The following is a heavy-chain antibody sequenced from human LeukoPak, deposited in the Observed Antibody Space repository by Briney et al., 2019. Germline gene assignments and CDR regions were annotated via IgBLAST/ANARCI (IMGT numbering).Heavy chain of an antibody. CDR3: ARGFIDLGFGELTAWFDP. CDR1: GYTFTSYD. J-gene: IGHJ5*02. Sequence: ASVKVSCKASGYTFTSYDINWVRQATGQGLEWMGWMNPNSGNTGYAQKFQGRVTITRNTSISTAYMELSSLRSEDTAVYYCARGFIDLGFGELTAWFDPWGQGTLVTVSS. V-gene: IGHV1-8*03. CDR2: MNPNSGNT. D-gene: IGHD3-10*01.